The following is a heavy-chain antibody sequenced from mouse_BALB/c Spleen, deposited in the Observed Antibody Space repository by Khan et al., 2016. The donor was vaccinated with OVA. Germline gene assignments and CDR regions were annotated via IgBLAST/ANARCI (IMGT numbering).Heavy chain of an antibody. Sequence: QVQLKQSGPELKKPGETVKISCKASGYIFTNYGMNWVKQAPGQGLKWMGWINTYTGEPTYSDDLRGRFAFSLETSASTAYLQINNLKNEDTAKYYCAREALYDGRWKNALFAYWGQATLVTVSA. CDR1: GYIFTNYG. CDR3: AREALYDGRWKNALFAY. D-gene: IGHD1-1*01. J-gene: IGHJ3*01. V-gene: IGHV9-3-1*01. CDR2: INTYTGEP.